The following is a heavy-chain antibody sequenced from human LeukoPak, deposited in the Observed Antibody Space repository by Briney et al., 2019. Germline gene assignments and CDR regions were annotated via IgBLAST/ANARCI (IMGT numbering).Heavy chain of an antibody. CDR3: AKGTIAAAGTGED. D-gene: IGHD6-13*01. Sequence: GGSLRLSCAASGFTFSTYAMSRVRQAPGKGLEWVSGISGGGGSTYYADSVKGRFTISRDKSKNTLYLQMNSLRGEDTAVYYCAKGTIAAAGTGEDWGQGTLVTVSS. CDR1: GFTFSTYA. J-gene: IGHJ4*02. V-gene: IGHV3-23*01. CDR2: ISGGGGST.